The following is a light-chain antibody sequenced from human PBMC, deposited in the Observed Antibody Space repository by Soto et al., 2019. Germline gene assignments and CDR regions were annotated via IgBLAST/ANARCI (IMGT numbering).Light chain of an antibody. CDR1: RSDIGLYNY. J-gene: IGLJ3*02. Sequence: SVLTQPASVSGSPGQSITISCAGTRSDIGLYNYVSWYHQPPGEAPKLLIYEVTNRPSGISHRFSGSKAGNTASLTISGLQGEDEGDYYCSSYTNTAALAVFGGGTQLTVL. V-gene: IGLV2-14*01. CDR3: SSYTNTAALAV. CDR2: EVT.